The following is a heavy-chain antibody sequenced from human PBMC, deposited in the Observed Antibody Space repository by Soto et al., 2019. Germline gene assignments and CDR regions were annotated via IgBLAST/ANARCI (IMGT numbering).Heavy chain of an antibody. CDR2: INNDGSST. J-gene: IGHJ1*01. CDR3: AKRDVGAGYHH. Sequence: EVHLVESGGGLVQPGGSLRLSCTASGFIFSNYWIHWVRQAPGKGLVWVSRINNDGSSTDYVDSVKGRFTISRDNAKNTLYLQMNSLRAEDTAVYYCAKRDVGAGYHHGGQGSLVTVSS. CDR1: GFIFSNYW. D-gene: IGHD2-2*01. V-gene: IGHV3-74*01.